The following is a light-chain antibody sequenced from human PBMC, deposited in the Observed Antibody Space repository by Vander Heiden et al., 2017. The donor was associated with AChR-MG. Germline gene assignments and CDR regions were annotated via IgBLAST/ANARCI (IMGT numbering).Light chain of an antibody. J-gene: IGKJ2*01. Sequence: DIQMTQSPSTLSASVGDRVTITCRASQSIDSWLAWFQQRSGKAPKLLIYKASNLGNGVPARFSGSGSGTEFTLTISSLQPEDFATYYCQHDDSFSYTFGQGTKLEIK. CDR2: KAS. V-gene: IGKV1-5*03. CDR1: QSIDSW. CDR3: QHDDSFSYT.